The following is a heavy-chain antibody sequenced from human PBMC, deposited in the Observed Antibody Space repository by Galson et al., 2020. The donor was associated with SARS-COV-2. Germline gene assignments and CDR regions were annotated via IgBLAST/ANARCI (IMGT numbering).Heavy chain of an antibody. D-gene: IGHD2-21*02. CDR2: ISYDGTYT. Sequence: GGSLRLSSVASGYNFGGYTMHWVRQVPGKGLEWVSLISYDGTYTSYVDSVKGRFTIYKDNIKNTLYLQMDSLTEEDTALYYCAKCLYCGDNCYANFFDYWGQGNLVTVSS. V-gene: IGHV3-43*01. CDR1: GYNFGGYT. CDR3: AKCLYCGDNCYANFFDY. J-gene: IGHJ4*02.